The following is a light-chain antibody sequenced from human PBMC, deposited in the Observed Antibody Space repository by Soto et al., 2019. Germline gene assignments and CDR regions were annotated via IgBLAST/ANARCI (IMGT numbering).Light chain of an antibody. Sequence: QSVLTQPASVSGSPGQSITISCTGTSSDVGTYEYVSWYQHHPGKAPKLMIYDVSNRPSGVSDRFSGSKSGNTASLTISGLQAEDEADYYCSSYASNGDVLFSGGTKLTVL. J-gene: IGLJ2*01. V-gene: IGLV2-14*03. CDR1: SSDVGTYEY. CDR2: DVS. CDR3: SSYASNGDVL.